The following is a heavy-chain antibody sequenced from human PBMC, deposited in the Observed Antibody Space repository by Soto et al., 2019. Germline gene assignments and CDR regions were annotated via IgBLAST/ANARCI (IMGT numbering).Heavy chain of an antibody. CDR1: GGSFSGYY. CDR3: ARPFAGYGDYGYYFDY. J-gene: IGHJ4*02. Sequence: QVQLQQWGAGLLKPSETLSLTCAVYGGSFSGYYWSWIRQPPGKGLEWIGEINHSGSTNYNPSLNSRVTISVDTSKNQFSLKLSSVTAADTAVYYCARPFAGYGDYGYYFDYWGQGTLVTVSS. D-gene: IGHD4-17*01. V-gene: IGHV4-34*01. CDR2: INHSGST.